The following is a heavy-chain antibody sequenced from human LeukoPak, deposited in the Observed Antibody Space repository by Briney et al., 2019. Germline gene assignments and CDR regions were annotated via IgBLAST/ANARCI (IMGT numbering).Heavy chain of an antibody. CDR3: AKSRLSYYDDAFDA. CDR2: IAGGGGKR. Sequence: PGGSLRLSCAASGFSFSNYAMSWVRQAPGKGLEWVSFIAGGGGKRFCADSVKGRFTISRDNSKNSLFLQMNSLRAGDTAVYYCAKSRLSYYDDAFDAWGQGTMVTVSS. J-gene: IGHJ3*01. D-gene: IGHD3-22*01. V-gene: IGHV3-23*01. CDR1: GFSFSNYA.